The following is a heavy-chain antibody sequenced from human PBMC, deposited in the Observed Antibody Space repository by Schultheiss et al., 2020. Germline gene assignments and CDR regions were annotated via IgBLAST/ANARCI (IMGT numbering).Heavy chain of an antibody. CDR2: IYYSGST. J-gene: IGHJ4*02. CDR3: ARPVSSTHPDY. CDR1: GGSISSYY. Sequence: ETLSLTCTVSGGSISSYYWSWIRQPPGKGLEWIGYIYYSGSTNYNPSLKSRVTISVDTSKNQFSLKLSSVTAADTAVYYCARPVSSTHPDYWGQGTLVTVSS. D-gene: IGHD6-13*01. V-gene: IGHV4-59*01.